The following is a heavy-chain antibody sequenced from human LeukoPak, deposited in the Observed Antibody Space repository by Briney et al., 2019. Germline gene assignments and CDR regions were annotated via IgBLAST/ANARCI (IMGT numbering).Heavy chain of an antibody. CDR3: ARLWWELLGGFDY. CDR1: GYSISSGYY. Sequence: SETLSLTCAVSGYSISSGYYWGWIRQPPGKGLEWIGSIYHSGSTYYNPSLKSRVTRSVDTSKNQFSLKLSSVTAADTAVYYCARLWWELLGGFDYWGQGTLVTVSS. V-gene: IGHV4-38-2*01. CDR2: IYHSGST. D-gene: IGHD1-26*01. J-gene: IGHJ4*02.